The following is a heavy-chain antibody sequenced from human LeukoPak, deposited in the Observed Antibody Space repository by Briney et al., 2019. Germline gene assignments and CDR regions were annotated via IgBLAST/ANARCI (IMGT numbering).Heavy chain of an antibody. V-gene: IGHV4-34*01. D-gene: IGHD3-10*01. Sequence: SETLSLTCAVYGGSCSGYYWSWIRQPPGKGLEWIGEINHSGSTNYNPSLKSRVTISVDTSKNQFSLKLSSVTAADTAVYYCARAGGRFGELSACDYWGQGTLVTVSS. CDR3: ARAGGRFGELSACDY. J-gene: IGHJ4*02. CDR1: GGSCSGYY. CDR2: INHSGST.